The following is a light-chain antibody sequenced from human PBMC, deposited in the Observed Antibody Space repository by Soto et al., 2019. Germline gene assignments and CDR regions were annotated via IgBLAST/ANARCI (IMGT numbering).Light chain of an antibody. CDR1: SSDVGGYNY. V-gene: IGLV2-8*01. CDR2: EVT. CDR3: ASYAGSNKV. Sequence: QSALTQPPSASGSPGQSVTISCTGTSSDVGGYNYVSWYQQHPGKAPKLMIYEVTKRPSGVPDRFSGSKSGNMASLTVSGLLAEDEADYYCASYAGSNKVFGTGTKVTVL. J-gene: IGLJ1*01.